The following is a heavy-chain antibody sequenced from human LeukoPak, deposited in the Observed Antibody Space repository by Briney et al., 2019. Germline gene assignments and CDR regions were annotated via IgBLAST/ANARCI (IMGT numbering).Heavy chain of an antibody. Sequence: PSETLSLTCTVSGGSISSGSYFWSWIRQPAGKGLEWIGRINTSGSTNYNPSLKSRVTMSVDTSKNQFSLKLSSVTAADTAVYYCARHTGWDSSGWYDYYYYMDVWGKGTTVTVSS. V-gene: IGHV4-61*02. CDR2: INTSGST. D-gene: IGHD6-19*01. CDR3: ARHTGWDSSGWYDYYYYMDV. CDR1: GGSISSGSYF. J-gene: IGHJ6*03.